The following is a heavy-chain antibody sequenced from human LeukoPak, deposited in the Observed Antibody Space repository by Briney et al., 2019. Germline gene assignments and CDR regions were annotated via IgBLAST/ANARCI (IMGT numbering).Heavy chain of an antibody. CDR2: IYHGGST. J-gene: IGHJ6*03. D-gene: IGHD3-10*01. V-gene: IGHV4-38-2*02. Sequence: SETLSLTCTVSAYSISSGYYWGWIRQPPGKGLEWIGRIYHGGSTYYNPSLNSRVTISVDTSKNQFSLKLSSVTAADTAVYYCARENGYGSGSYFGRPYYYYYYYMDVWGKGTTVTVSS. CDR1: AYSISSGYY. CDR3: ARENGYGSGSYFGRPYYYYYYYMDV.